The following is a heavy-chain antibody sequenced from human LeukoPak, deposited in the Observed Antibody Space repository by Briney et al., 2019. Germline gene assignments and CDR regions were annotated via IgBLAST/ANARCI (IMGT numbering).Heavy chain of an antibody. Sequence: ASVKVSCKASGYTFTSYDINWVRQATGQGLEWMGWMNPNSGNTGYAQKFQGRVTMTRDMSTSTVYMELSSLRSEDTAVYYCARDREEGGSYYYYYMDVWGKGTTVTVSS. CDR2: MNPNSGNT. D-gene: IGHD1-26*01. J-gene: IGHJ6*03. CDR3: ARDREEGGSYYYYYMDV. V-gene: IGHV1-8*01. CDR1: GYTFTSYD.